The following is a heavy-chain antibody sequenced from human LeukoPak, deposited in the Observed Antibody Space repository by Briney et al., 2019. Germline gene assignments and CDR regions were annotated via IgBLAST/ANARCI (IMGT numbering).Heavy chain of an antibody. J-gene: IGHJ4*02. CDR3: AREYSSGWDFDY. V-gene: IGHV1-18*01. CDR1: GYTFTSYG. Sequence: ASVNVSCKASGYTFTSYGISWVRQAPGQGLEWMGWISAYNGNTNYAQKLQGRVTMTTDTSTSTAYMELRSLRSDDTAVYYCAREYSSGWDFDYWGQGTLVTVSS. D-gene: IGHD6-19*01. CDR2: ISAYNGNT.